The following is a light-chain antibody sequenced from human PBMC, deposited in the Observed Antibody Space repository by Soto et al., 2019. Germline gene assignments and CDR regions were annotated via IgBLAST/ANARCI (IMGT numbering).Light chain of an antibody. CDR3: QQRSSWWT. J-gene: IGKJ1*01. Sequence: EIVLTQSPATLSLSPGERATLSCRASQSVSNYLAWYPQKPGQAPRLLIYDASNRATGSPARFSGRGSGTDSTLTISRLEPEDFAVYYCQQRSSWWTFGKWTRVEIK. CDR1: QSVSNY. CDR2: DAS. V-gene: IGKV3-11*01.